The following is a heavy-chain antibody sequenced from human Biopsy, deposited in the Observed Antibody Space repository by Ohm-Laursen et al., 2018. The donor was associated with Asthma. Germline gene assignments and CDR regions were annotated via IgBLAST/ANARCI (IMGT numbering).Heavy chain of an antibody. CDR3: ARGLDYSGRSGFDY. Sequence: SLRLSCAASGFAFDSYAMYWVRQAPGKGLEWVALMSYDGSIKDYADSVKGRFTISRDNSRNTLYLHMNSLRVEDTAVYYCARGLDYSGRSGFDYWGQGTLVTVSS. V-gene: IGHV3-30*03. D-gene: IGHD3-10*01. CDR1: GFAFDSYA. J-gene: IGHJ4*02. CDR2: MSYDGSIK.